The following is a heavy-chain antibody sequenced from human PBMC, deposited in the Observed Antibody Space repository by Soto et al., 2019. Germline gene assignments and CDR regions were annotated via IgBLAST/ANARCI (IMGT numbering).Heavy chain of an antibody. J-gene: IGHJ4*02. CDR1: GFAFSSYA. D-gene: IGHD6-19*01. V-gene: IGHV3-30-3*01. CDR3: ARPFSSGWYGDFDF. CDR2: ISYDASNK. Sequence: QVQLVESGGGVVQPGTSLRLSCAASGFAFSSYAMHWVRRAPGKGLEWVAVISYDASNKYYADSVKGRFTISRDNSKKTTYLQMSSLRAEDTAVYYCARPFSSGWYGDFDFCGQGTLVAVSS.